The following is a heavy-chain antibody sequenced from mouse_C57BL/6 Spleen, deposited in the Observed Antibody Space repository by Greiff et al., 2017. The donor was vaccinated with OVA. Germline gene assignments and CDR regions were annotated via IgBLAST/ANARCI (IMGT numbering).Heavy chain of an antibody. J-gene: IGHJ2*01. CDR3: ARSYYDYDDGDYYCDD. Sequence: VQLQQPGAELVKPGASVKMSCKASGYTFTSYWITWVKPRPGQGLEWIGALYPGSGSTNYNEKFKSKATLTVDTSSSTAYMHLSSLTSEDSAVYYCARSYYDYDDGDYYCDDWGQGTTLTVSS. CDR1: GYTFTSYW. CDR2: LYPGSGST. D-gene: IGHD2-4*01. V-gene: IGHV1-55*01.